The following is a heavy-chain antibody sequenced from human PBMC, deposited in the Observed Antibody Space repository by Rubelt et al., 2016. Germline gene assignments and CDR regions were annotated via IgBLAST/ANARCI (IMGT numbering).Heavy chain of an antibody. V-gene: IGHV3-30*04. CDR3: SREGSSGYAFDI. J-gene: IGHJ3*02. Sequence: GGGVIQPGRSLRLSCAASGFTFSSYAMHWVRQAPGKGLEWVAVISYDGSNKYYADSVKGRFTISRDNSQSTLYLQMNSLRAEDTAVYYCSREGSSGYAFDIWGQGTMVTVSS. D-gene: IGHD3-22*01. CDR1: GFTFSSYA. CDR2: ISYDGSNK.